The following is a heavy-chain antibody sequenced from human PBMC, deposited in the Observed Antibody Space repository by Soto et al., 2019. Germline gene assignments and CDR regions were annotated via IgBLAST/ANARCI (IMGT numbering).Heavy chain of an antibody. V-gene: IGHV4-59*01. J-gene: IGHJ4*02. CDR2: VYYTGST. CDR3: ARSVAVPGAHMDY. Sequence: PSETLSLTCSVSGGSISGSYWSWIRQSPGKGLEWLGYVYYTGSTNYSPSLRSRVSISVDTSKNEFSLRLSSVTAADTAVYSCARSVAVPGAHMDYWRQGTQVTVSS. D-gene: IGHD6-19*01. CDR1: GGSISGSY.